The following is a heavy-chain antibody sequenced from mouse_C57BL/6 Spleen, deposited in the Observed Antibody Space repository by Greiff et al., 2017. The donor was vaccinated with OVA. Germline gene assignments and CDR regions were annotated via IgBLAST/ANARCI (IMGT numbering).Heavy chain of an antibody. D-gene: IGHD1-1*01. J-gene: IGHJ2*01. V-gene: IGHV1-26*01. CDR3: AREGAPYYYGSSLDY. CDR2: INPNNGGT. CDR1: GYTFTDYY. Sequence: EVQLQQSGPELVKPGASVKISCKASGYTFTDYYMNWVKQSHGKSLEWIGDINPNNGGTSYNQKFKGKATLTVDKSSSTAYMELRSLTSEDSAVYYCAREGAPYYYGSSLDYWGQGTTLTVSS.